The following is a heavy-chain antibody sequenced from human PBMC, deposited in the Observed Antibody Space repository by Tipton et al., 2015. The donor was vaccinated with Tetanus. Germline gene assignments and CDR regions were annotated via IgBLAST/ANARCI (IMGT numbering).Heavy chain of an antibody. V-gene: IGHV3-23*01. D-gene: IGHD5-18*01. Sequence: SLRLSCAASGFTFSSYAMSWVRQAPGKGLEWVSAISGSGGSTYYADSVKGRLTISRDNSKNTLYLQMNSLRAEDTAVYYCAKDREISGYSYGLDYWGQGTLVTVSS. CDR1: GFTFSSYA. CDR2: ISGSGGST. CDR3: AKDREISGYSYGLDY. J-gene: IGHJ4*02.